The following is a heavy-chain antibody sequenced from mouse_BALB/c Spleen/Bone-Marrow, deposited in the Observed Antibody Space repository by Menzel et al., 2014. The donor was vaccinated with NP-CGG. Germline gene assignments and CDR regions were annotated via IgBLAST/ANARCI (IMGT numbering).Heavy chain of an antibody. CDR1: GYSFTDYN. J-gene: IGHJ3*01. Sequence: EVKLVESGPELVKPGASVKVSCRTSGYSFTDYNIYWVKQSHGKSLEWIGYIDPYTGGASYNQKFKGKASLTVDKSSGSALMHLNSLTSEDSAVYYCGRSGFPYWGQGTLVTVSA. CDR3: GRSGFPY. CDR2: IDPYTGGA. V-gene: IGHV1S135*01.